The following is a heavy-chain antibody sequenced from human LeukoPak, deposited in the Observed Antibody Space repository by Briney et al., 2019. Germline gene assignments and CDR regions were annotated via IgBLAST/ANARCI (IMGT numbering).Heavy chain of an antibody. V-gene: IGHV4-39*01. CDR2: IYYSGST. CDR1: GGSISSSSYY. J-gene: IGHJ4*02. D-gene: IGHD6-19*01. CDR3: ARGAVAVFDY. Sequence: PSETLSLTCTVSGGSISSSSYYWGWIRQPPGKGLEWIGSIYYSGSTYYNPSLKSRVTISVDTSKNQFSLKLSSVTAADTAVYYCARGAVAVFDYWGQGTLVTVSS.